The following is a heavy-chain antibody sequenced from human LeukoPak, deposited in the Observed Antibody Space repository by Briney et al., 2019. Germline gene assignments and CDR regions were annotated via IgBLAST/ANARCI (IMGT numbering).Heavy chain of an antibody. CDR3: ARVRGINNWFDP. J-gene: IGHJ5*02. CDR2: IYYSGST. V-gene: IGHV4-31*03. D-gene: IGHD3-10*01. Sequence: PSETLSLTCTVAGGSISSGGYYWDWLRQHPVKGLEWIGSIYYSGSTHSNPSLKSRLTISIDTSKNQFYLKLNSVTAADTALYYCARVRGINNWFDPWGQGTLATVSS. CDR1: GGSISSGGYY.